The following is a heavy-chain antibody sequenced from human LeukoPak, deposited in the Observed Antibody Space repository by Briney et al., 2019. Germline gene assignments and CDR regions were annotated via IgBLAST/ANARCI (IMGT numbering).Heavy chain of an antibody. CDR3: ARDPGTRTEGWYFDL. J-gene: IGHJ2*01. CDR1: GGSISTYY. Sequence: SETLSLTCTVSGGSISTYYWSWIRQPPGKGLEWIGYIYHSGSTKYNPSLKSRVTISVDTSQNQFSLKLSSVTAADTAVYYCARDPGTRTEGWYFDLWGRGTLVTVSS. D-gene: IGHD6-13*01. CDR2: IYHSGST. V-gene: IGHV4-59*01.